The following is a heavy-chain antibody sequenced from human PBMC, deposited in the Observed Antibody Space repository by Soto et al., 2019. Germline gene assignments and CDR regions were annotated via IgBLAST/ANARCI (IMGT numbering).Heavy chain of an antibody. Sequence: GASVKVSCKVSGYTLTELSMHWVRQAPGKGLEWMGGFDPEDGETIYAQKFQGRVTMTEDTSTDTAYMELSSLRSEDTAVYYCAKVGQGLPGWPPYFDYWGQGTLVTVSS. D-gene: IGHD6-19*01. V-gene: IGHV1-24*01. CDR2: FDPEDGET. J-gene: IGHJ4*02. CDR3: AKVGQGLPGWPPYFDY. CDR1: GYTLTELS.